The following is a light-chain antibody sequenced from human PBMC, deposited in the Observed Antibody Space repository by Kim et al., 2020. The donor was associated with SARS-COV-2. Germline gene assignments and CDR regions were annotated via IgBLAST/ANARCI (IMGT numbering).Light chain of an antibody. CDR3: QSYDNTEWV. CDR1: SGSIARNY. CDR2: EHS. Sequence: GKTVTISCTRSSGSIARNYVQWFQKRPASAPTTVIYEHSHRPSGVPERFSGSIDRSSNSASLTISGLKTEDEADYYFQSYDNTEWVLGGGTQLTVL. J-gene: IGLJ3*02. V-gene: IGLV6-57*03.